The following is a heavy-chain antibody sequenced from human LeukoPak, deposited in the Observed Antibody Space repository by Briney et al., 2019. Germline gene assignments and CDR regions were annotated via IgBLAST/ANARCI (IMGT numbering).Heavy chain of an antibody. V-gene: IGHV3-48*01. CDR2: ISSSSSTI. D-gene: IGHD5-18*01. J-gene: IGHJ4*02. Sequence: AGGSLRLSCAASGFTFSSYRMNWVRQAPGKGLEWVSYISSSSSTIYYADSVKGRFTISRDNAKNSLYLQMNSLRAEDTAVYYCARGGVGRYRYSYGYFDYWGQGTLVTVSS. CDR3: ARGGVGRYRYSYGYFDY. CDR1: GFTFSSYR.